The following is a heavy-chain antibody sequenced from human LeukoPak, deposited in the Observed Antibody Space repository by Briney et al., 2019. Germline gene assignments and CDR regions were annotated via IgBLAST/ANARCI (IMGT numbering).Heavy chain of an antibody. V-gene: IGHV1-69*13. CDR3: ASSMEMVRGVTLYYYYYYYMDV. J-gene: IGHJ6*03. Sequence: GASVKVSCKASGGTFSSYAISWVRQAPGQGLEWMGGIIPIFGTANYAQKFQGRVTITADESTSTAYMELSSLRSEDTAVYYCASSMEMVRGVTLYYYYYYYMDVWGKGTTVTISS. CDR1: GGTFSSYA. CDR2: IIPIFGTA. D-gene: IGHD3-10*01.